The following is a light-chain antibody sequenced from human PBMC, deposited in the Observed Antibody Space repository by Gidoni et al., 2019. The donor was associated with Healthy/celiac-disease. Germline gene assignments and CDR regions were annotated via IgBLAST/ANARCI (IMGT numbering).Light chain of an antibody. CDR2: DAS. CDR1: QSVSSY. J-gene: IGKJ4*01. V-gene: IGKV3-11*01. CDR3: QQRSNWPPKLT. Sequence: EIVLTQSPATLSLSPGERATLSCRASQSVSSYLAGYQQKPGQAPRLLIYDASNRATGIPARFSGSGSGTDFTLTISSLEPEDFAVYYCQQRSNWPPKLTFGGGTKVEIK.